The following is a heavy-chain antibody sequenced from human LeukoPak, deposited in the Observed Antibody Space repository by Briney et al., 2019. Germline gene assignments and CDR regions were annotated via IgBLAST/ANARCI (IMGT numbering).Heavy chain of an antibody. V-gene: IGHV1-18*01. Sequence: ASVTVSCKASGYTFTSYGISWVRQAPGQGLEWMGWISAYNGNTDYAQKLQGRVTMTTDTSTSTAYMELRSLRSDDTAVYYCAREPTDSSSWSFGFDYWGQGTLVTVSS. CDR3: AREPTDSSSWSFGFDY. CDR1: GYTFTSYG. CDR2: ISAYNGNT. D-gene: IGHD6-13*01. J-gene: IGHJ4*02.